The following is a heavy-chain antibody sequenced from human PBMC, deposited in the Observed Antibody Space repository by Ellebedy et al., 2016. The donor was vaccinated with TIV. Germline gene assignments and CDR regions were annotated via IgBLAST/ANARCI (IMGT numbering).Heavy chain of an antibody. CDR1: GGSFSDFY. CDR3: AREDYFDY. CDR2: INQSGTT. Sequence: SETLSLTXGVSGGSFSDFYWSWIRQPPGKGLECIGEINQSGTTNYKPSLKSRVTISADKSKNQFSLKLRSVTAADTGVYYCAREDYFDYWGQGTLVTVSS. J-gene: IGHJ4*02. V-gene: IGHV4-34*01.